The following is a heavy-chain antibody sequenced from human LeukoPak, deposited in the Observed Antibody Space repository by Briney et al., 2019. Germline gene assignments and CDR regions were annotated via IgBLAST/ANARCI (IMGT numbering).Heavy chain of an antibody. CDR1: GFTFSSYS. CDR2: ISSSSSYI. J-gene: IGHJ4*02. CDR3: ARDSVLAVEYEQWLVPIDY. Sequence: PGGSLRPSCAASGFTFSSYSMNWVRQAPGKGLEWVSSISSSSSYIYYADSVKGRFTISRDNAKNSLYLQMNSLRAEDTAVYYCARDSVLAVEYEQWLVPIDYWGQGTLVTVSS. V-gene: IGHV3-21*01. D-gene: IGHD6-19*01.